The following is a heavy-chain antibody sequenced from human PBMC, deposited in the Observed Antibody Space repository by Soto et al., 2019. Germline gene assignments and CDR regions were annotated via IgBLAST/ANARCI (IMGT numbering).Heavy chain of an antibody. CDR3: ARDLLSDRSTYHTGADC. J-gene: IGHJ4*02. CDR1: GFTFSDYG. D-gene: IGHD3-22*01. Sequence: VGSLRLSCVGSGFTFSDYGMHWVRQAPGKGLEWVSIISYHGVDKYYADSVKGRFTVSRDDSKKTLFLQMNNLRPEDTAVYYCARDLLSDRSTYHTGADCWGQGTRVTVS. CDR2: ISYHGVDK. V-gene: IGHV3-30*03.